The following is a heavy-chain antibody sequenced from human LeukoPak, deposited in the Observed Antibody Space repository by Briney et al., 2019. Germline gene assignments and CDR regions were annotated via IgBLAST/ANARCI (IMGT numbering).Heavy chain of an antibody. D-gene: IGHD3-10*01. V-gene: IGHV3-30*04. CDR2: ISYDGSNE. CDR1: GFTFSSYV. Sequence: GGSLRLSCAASGFTFSSYVMHWVRQAPGKGLEWVAIISYDGSNEYYADSVKGRFTISRDNSKNTLYLQMNSLRAEDTAVYYCAKDLYYYGSGSYPPHNYFDYWGQGTLVTVSS. J-gene: IGHJ4*02. CDR3: AKDLYYYGSGSYPPHNYFDY.